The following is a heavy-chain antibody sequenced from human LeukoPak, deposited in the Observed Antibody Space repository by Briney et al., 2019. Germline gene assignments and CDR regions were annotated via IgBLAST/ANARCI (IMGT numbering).Heavy chain of an antibody. J-gene: IGHJ4*02. V-gene: IGHV4-31*03. CDR2: IYYSGST. Sequence: SETLSLTCTVSGGSISSGGYYWSWIRQHPGKGLEWIGYIYYSGSTNYSPSLKSRVTISVDTSKNQFSLKLSSVTAADTAVYYCARGGYCTNGVCYEGSPPPLPHPTRFDYWGQGTLVTVSS. CDR3: ARGGYCTNGVCYEGSPPPLPHPTRFDY. CDR1: GGSISSGGYY. D-gene: IGHD2-8*01.